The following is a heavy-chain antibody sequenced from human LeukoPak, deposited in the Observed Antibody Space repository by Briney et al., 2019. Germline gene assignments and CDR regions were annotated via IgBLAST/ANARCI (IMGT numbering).Heavy chain of an antibody. CDR1: GFTFSSYG. V-gene: IGHV3-30*18. J-gene: IGHJ6*02. Sequence: GGSLRLSCAASGFTFSSYGMHWVRQAPGKGLEWVAVISYDGSNKYYADSVKGRLTISRDNSKNTLYLQMNSLRAEDTAVYYCAKDHYDFWSGYSHYYYGMDVWGQGTTVTVSS. D-gene: IGHD3-3*01. CDR3: AKDHYDFWSGYSHYYYGMDV. CDR2: ISYDGSNK.